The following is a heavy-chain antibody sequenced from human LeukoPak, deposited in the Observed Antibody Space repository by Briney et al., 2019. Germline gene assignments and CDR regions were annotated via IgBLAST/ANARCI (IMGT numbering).Heavy chain of an antibody. V-gene: IGHV4-38-2*01. J-gene: IGHJ5*02. CDR2: IYHSGST. D-gene: IGHD3-3*01. CDR3: ARLSYDFWSGYYTVPFDWFDP. CDR1: GYSISSGYY. Sequence: LTCAVSGYSISSGYYWGWIRPPPGKGLEWIGSIYHSGSTYYNPSLKSRVTISGDTSKNKFSLKLSSVTAADTAVYYCARLSYDFWSGYYTVPFDWFDPWGQGTLVTVSS.